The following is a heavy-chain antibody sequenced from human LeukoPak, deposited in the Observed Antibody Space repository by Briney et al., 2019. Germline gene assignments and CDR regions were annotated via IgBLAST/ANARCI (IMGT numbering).Heavy chain of an antibody. CDR2: IIPIFDTA. CDR3: ARISLGAIWGYYYGMDV. J-gene: IGHJ6*02. CDR1: GGTFSSYS. D-gene: IGHD3-16*01. V-gene: IGHV1-69*01. Sequence: SVKVSCKTSGGTFSSYSISWVRQAPGQGLEWMGGIIPIFDTADYAQKFQGRVTITADESTSTAYMELSSLRSEDTAVFYCARISLGAIWGYYYGMDVWGQGTTVTVSS.